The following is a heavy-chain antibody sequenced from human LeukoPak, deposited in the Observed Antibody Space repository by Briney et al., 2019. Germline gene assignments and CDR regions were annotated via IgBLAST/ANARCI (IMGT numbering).Heavy chain of an antibody. Sequence: GGSLRLSRAASGFTFSSYGMNWVRQAPGKGLEWVSYISSSSSTIYYADSVKGRFTISRDNAKNSLYLQMNSLRAEDTAVYYCARDSRSSWYQSVGWYYYYMDVWGKGTTVTVSS. CDR3: ARDSRSSWYQSVGWYYYYMDV. CDR1: GFTFSSYG. D-gene: IGHD6-13*01. CDR2: ISSSSSTI. V-gene: IGHV3-48*01. J-gene: IGHJ6*03.